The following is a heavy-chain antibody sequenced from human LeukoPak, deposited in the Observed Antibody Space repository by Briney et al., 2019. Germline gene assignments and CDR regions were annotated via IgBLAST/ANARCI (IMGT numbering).Heavy chain of an antibody. J-gene: IGHJ4*02. Sequence: SETLSLTCTVSGGSISSSSYYWGWIRQPPGKGLEWIGSIYYSGSTYYNPSLKSRVTISVDTSKNQFSLKLSSVTAADTAVYYCAAGGRQWLASTGTSMGYWGQGTLVTVSS. CDR3: AAGGRQWLASTGTSMGY. CDR2: IYYSGST. CDR1: GGSISSSSYY. D-gene: IGHD6-19*01. V-gene: IGHV4-39*07.